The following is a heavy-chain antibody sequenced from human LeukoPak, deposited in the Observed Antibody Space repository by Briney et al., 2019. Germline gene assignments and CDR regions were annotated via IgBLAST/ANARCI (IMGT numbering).Heavy chain of an antibody. J-gene: IGHJ4*02. CDR3: AREVERYSSGWADY. V-gene: IGHV4-61*02. D-gene: IGHD6-19*01. CDR2: IYTSGST. Sequence: SETLSLTCTVSGGSISSGSYYWSWIRQPAGKGLEWIGRIYTSGSTNYNPSLKSRVTISVDTSKNQFSPKLSSVTAADTAVYYCAREVERYSSGWADYWGQGTLVTVSS. CDR1: GGSISSGSYY.